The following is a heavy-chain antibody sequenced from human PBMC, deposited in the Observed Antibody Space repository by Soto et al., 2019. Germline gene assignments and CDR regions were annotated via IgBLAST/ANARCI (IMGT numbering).Heavy chain of an antibody. CDR3: AKDRQPDGLWPFDH. Sequence: EVQLLESGGGLVQPGGSLRLSCAASGFTFSTYAMSWVRQAPGKGLEWVSGLFGNGGGISYADSVKGRFNISRDNSNNMLYLQMHSLRVEDTAVYYCAKDRQPDGLWPFDHWGQGTLVTVSS. V-gene: IGHV3-23*01. CDR1: GFTFSTYA. D-gene: IGHD2-8*01. J-gene: IGHJ4*02. CDR2: LFGNGGGI.